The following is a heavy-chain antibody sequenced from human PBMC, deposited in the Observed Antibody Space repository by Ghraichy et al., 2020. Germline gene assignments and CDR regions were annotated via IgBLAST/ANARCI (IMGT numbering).Heavy chain of an antibody. D-gene: IGHD6-19*01. Sequence: SQTLSLTCTVSGGSISSSTYYWGWIRQPPGKGLEWIGTIYYSGSTYYSPSLKSRVTISVDTSKNQFSLKLNSVTAADTAVYYCARRVERRGGPWSRGPRWFDPWGQGTLVTVSS. J-gene: IGHJ5*02. V-gene: IGHV4-39*01. CDR1: GGSISSSTYY. CDR2: IYYSGST. CDR3: ARRVERRGGPWSRGPRWFDP.